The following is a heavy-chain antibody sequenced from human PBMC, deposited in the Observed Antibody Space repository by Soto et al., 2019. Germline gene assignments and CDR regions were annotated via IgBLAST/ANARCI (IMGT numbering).Heavy chain of an antibody. D-gene: IGHD1-26*01. V-gene: IGHV4-59*01. CDR2: VYSSGST. Sequence: SETLSLTCSVSGGSLSSYYWNWIRQPPGQGLEWIGYVYSSGSTIYNPSLESRVTISVDTSKNQFSLKVSSVTTADTAVYYCARGRIGYYGRRYEDAWGQGTLVTVSS. J-gene: IGHJ5*02. CDR3: ARGRIGYYGRRYEDA. CDR1: GGSLSSYY.